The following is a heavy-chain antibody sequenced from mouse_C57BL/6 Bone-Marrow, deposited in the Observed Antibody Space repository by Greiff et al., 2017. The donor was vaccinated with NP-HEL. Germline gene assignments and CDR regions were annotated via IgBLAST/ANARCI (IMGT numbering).Heavy chain of an antibody. D-gene: IGHD2-12*01. CDR1: GYTFTDYY. Sequence: EVQLQQSGPELVKPGASVKISCKASGYTFTDYYMNWVKQSHGKSLEWIGDINPNNGGTSYNQKFKGKATLTVDKSSSTAYMELRSLTSEDSAVYYCARWGVYEAFDYWGQGTTLTVSS. V-gene: IGHV1-26*01. CDR2: INPNNGGT. J-gene: IGHJ2*01. CDR3: ARWGVYEAFDY.